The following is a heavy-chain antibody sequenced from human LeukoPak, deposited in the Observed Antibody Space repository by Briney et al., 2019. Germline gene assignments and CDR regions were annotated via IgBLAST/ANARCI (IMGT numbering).Heavy chain of an antibody. D-gene: IGHD2-2*01. CDR2: IYYSGST. V-gene: IGHV4-59*01. CDR3: ARDGCSSTSCSHYYYYYMDV. CDR1: GGSISSNY. Sequence: PSETLSLTSTVSGGSISSNYWSWIRQPPGKGLEWIVYIYYSGSTNYNPSLKSRVTISVDTSKNEFSLKLSSVSAADTAVYYCARDGCSSTSCSHYYYYYMDVWGKGTTVTVSS. J-gene: IGHJ6*03.